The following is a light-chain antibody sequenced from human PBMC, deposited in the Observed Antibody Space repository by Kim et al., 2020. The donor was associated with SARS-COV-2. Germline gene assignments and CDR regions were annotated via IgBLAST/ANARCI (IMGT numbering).Light chain of an antibody. Sequence: ASVGARVPIPCRASQSISSYLNWYQQKPGKVPKLLIYAASSLQSGVPSRFSGSGSGTDFTLTISSLQPEDFATYYCQQSYGIPRTFGQGTKVDIK. CDR3: QQSYGIPRT. CDR2: AAS. V-gene: IGKV1-39*01. CDR1: QSISSY. J-gene: IGKJ1*01.